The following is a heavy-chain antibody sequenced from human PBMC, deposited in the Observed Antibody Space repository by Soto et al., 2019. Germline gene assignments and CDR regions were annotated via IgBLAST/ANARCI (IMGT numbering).Heavy chain of an antibody. Sequence: PSETLSLTCAVYGGSFSGYYWSWIRQPPGKGLEWIGEINHSGSTNYNPSLKGRVTISVDTSKNQFSLKLSSVTAADTAVYYCARGRGSGWYDYWGQGTLVTLL. CDR2: INHSGST. CDR1: GGSFSGYY. D-gene: IGHD6-19*01. CDR3: ARGRGSGWYDY. J-gene: IGHJ4*02. V-gene: IGHV4-34*01.